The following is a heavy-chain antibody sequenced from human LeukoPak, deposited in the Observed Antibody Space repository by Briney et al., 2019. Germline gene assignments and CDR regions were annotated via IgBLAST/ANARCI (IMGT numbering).Heavy chain of an antibody. CDR3: ARPITGAGTDLGY. D-gene: IGHD6-13*01. J-gene: IGHJ4*02. V-gene: IGHV5-51*01. CDR2: IYTGDSDT. CDR1: GXTFTSFF. Sequence: GESLKISCEASGXTFTSFFNGWVRQMPGQGLEWMGIIYTGDSDTRYSPSFQGQVTISVDKSISTAYLQWRSLKASDTAIYYCARPITGAGTDLGYWGQGTLVTVSS.